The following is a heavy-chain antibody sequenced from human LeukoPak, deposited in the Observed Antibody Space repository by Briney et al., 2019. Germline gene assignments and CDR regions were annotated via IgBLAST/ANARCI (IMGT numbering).Heavy chain of an antibody. J-gene: IGHJ4*02. CDR3: ARDEDTSALSEY. D-gene: IGHD2/OR15-2a*01. Sequence: GGSLRLSCAGSGFSFSSNTMSWVRQAPGRGLEWVSAISNNGGRTDYADSMKGRFTISRDNSKSTLYLHMDSLRAEDTAVYHCARDEDTSALSEYWGQGTLVTVSS. CDR1: GFSFSSNT. CDR2: ISNNGGRT. V-gene: IGHV3-23*01.